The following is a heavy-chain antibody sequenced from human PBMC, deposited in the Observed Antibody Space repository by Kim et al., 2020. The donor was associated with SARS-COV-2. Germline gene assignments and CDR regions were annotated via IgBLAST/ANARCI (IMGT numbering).Heavy chain of an antibody. CDR3: VRSTLLGCYYYFDL. J-gene: IGHJ4*02. D-gene: IGHD1-26*01. CDR2: INSDGSTT. CDR1: GFTFSTYW. V-gene: IGHV3-74*01. Sequence: GGSLRLSCVASGFTFSTYWMHWVRQVPGEGLVWVSRINSDGSTTSYADSVKGRFTISRDNAKNTLYLQMNSLRADDTAVYYCVRSTLLGCYYYFDLWSQG.